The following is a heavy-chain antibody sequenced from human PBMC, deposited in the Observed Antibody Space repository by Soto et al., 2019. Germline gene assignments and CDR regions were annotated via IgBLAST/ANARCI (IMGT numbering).Heavy chain of an antibody. J-gene: IGHJ4*02. CDR1: GGTFSSYA. Sequence: GASVKVSCKASGGTFSSYAISWVRQAPGQGLEWMGGIIPIFGTANYAQKFQGRVTITADESTSTAYMELSSLRSEDTAVYYCARDPSGRSSSSSGRGVILGYWGQGTLVTVSS. D-gene: IGHD6-6*01. CDR3: ARDPSGRSSSSSGRGVILGY. V-gene: IGHV1-69*13. CDR2: IIPIFGTA.